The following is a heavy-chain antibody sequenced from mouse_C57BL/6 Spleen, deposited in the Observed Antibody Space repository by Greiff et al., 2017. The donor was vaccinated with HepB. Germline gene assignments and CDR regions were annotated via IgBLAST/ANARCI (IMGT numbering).Heavy chain of an antibody. D-gene: IGHD1-3*01. V-gene: IGHV5-9*01. CDR3: ARHIRGYFDY. Sequence: EVKLVESGGGLVKPGGSLKLSCAASGFTFSSYTMSWVRQTPEKRLEWVATISGGGGNTYYPDSVKGRFTISSDNAKNTLYLQMSSLRSEDTALYYCARHIRGYFDYWGQGTTLTVSS. CDR2: ISGGGGNT. CDR1: GFTFSSYT. J-gene: IGHJ2*01.